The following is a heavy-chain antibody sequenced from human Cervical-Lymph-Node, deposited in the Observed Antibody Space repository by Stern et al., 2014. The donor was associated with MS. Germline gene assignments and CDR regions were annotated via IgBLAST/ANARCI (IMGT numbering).Heavy chain of an antibody. Sequence: VQLVESGAEVKKPGSSVKVSCKSSGCTFSSHGIRWVRQAPGQGLEWLGRIIPIRDTTNYANRFQCRLTIDTDESTDTAYMELRSLTPDDTAVYYCAREKSDCSGGSCFSSLDYWGQGTLVTVSS. CDR2: IIPIRDTT. CDR1: GCTFSSHG. CDR3: AREKSDCSGGSCFSSLDY. D-gene: IGHD2-15*01. V-gene: IGHV1-69*11. J-gene: IGHJ4*02.